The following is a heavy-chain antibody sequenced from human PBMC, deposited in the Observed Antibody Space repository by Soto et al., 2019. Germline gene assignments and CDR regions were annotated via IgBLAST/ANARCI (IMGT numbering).Heavy chain of an antibody. CDR2: ISYDGSNK. V-gene: IGHV3-30-3*01. J-gene: IGHJ4*02. CDR1: GFTFSSYA. Sequence: PGGSLRLSCAASGFTFSSYAMHWVHQAPGKGLEWVAVISYDGSNKYYADSVKGRLTISRDNSKNSLYLQMNSLRAEDTAVYYCARDRKGAYCGGACPSGHDYWGQGTLVTVSS. D-gene: IGHD2-21*02. CDR3: ARDRKGAYCGGACPSGHDY.